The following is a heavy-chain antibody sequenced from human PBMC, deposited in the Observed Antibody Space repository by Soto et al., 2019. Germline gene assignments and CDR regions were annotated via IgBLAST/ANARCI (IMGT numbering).Heavy chain of an antibody. CDR3: ARHGFGSLHGLVDV. V-gene: IGHV4-59*08. D-gene: IGHD3-10*01. J-gene: IGHJ6*02. CDR1: GGSITNYY. CDR2: IQYSGYS. Sequence: QVQLQESGPGLVKPSETLSLTCTVSGGSITNYYRSWFLQPPGKGLEWIGYIQYSGYSAYNLSLKRRVTMSMDTSKTQFSLMLESVTATDTAVYYCARHGFGSLHGLVDVWGQGTTVIVSS.